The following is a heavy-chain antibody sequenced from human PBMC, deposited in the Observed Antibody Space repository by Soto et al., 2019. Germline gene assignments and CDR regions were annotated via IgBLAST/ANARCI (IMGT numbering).Heavy chain of an antibody. J-gene: IGHJ5*02. Sequence: SETLFFTSTFSGGSISSGGSYWSWIRQPPGKGLEWIGYIYYSGSTYYSPSLKSRVTISVDTSKNQFSLKLSSVTAADTAVYYCARERPDGARLDPWGQGTLVT. CDR1: GGSISSGGSY. D-gene: IGHD6-6*01. CDR3: ARERPDGARLDP. V-gene: IGHV4-30-4*01. CDR2: IYYSGST.